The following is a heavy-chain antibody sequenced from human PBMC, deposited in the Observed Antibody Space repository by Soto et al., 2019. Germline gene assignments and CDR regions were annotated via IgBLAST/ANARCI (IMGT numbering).Heavy chain of an antibody. J-gene: IGHJ6*02. CDR2: ISAYNGNT. CDR1: GYTFTSYG. Sequence: ASVKVSCKASGYTFTSYGISWVRQAPGQGLEWMGWISAYNGNTNYAQKLQGRVTMTTDTSTSTAYMELRSLRSDGTAVYYCARHCPYYDFWPVLSPYYYGMDVWGQGTTVTVSS. CDR3: ARHCPYYDFWPVLSPYYYGMDV. D-gene: IGHD3-3*01. V-gene: IGHV1-18*01.